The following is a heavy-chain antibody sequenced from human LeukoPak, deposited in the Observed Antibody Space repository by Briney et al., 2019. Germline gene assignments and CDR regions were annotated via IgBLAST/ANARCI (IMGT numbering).Heavy chain of an antibody. J-gene: IGHJ5*02. CDR1: GGSFSGYY. CDR2: IYYSGST. D-gene: IGHD3-22*01. CDR3: ARRPGVYYYDSSGHSGWFDP. Sequence: SETLSLTCAVYGGSFSGYYWGWIRQPPGKGLEWIGSIYYSGSTYYNPSLKSRVTISVDTSKNQFSLKLSSVTAADTAVYYCARRPGVYYYDSSGHSGWFDPWGQGTLVTVSS. V-gene: IGHV4-34*01.